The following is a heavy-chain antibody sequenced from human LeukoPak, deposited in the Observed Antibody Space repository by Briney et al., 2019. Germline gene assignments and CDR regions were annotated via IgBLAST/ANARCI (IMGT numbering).Heavy chain of an antibody. Sequence: GGSLRLSCTASGFTFGDHAMTWVRQAPGKGLEWVGFIRSKGYGGTTEYAASVKGRFTISRDDSKSIAYLQMNSLKTEDTAVYYCTRSGYSAYYFDYWGQGTLVTVSS. J-gene: IGHJ4*02. V-gene: IGHV3-49*04. CDR1: GFTFGDHA. D-gene: IGHD3-22*01. CDR2: IRSKGYGGTT. CDR3: TRSGYSAYYFDY.